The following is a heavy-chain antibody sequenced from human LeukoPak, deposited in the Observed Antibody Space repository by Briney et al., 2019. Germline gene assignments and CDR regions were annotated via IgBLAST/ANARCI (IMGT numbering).Heavy chain of an antibody. Sequence: GSLRLSCAASGFTFSKYAMSWIRQPPGKGLEWIGDISHSGFTNYNPSLKSRVTISVDTSTNQFSLKLNSVTAADTAVYYCARPNDYGDDYWGQGTLVTVSS. V-gene: IGHV4-34*01. D-gene: IGHD4-17*01. CDR1: GFTFSKYA. CDR2: ISHSGFT. CDR3: ARPNDYGDDY. J-gene: IGHJ4*02.